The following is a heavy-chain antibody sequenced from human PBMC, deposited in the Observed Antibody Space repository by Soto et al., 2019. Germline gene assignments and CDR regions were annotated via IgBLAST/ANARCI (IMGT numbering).Heavy chain of an antibody. CDR3: ARDPAVTTKGWFDP. J-gene: IGHJ5*02. Sequence: QVQLQESGPGLVKPSQTLSLTCTVSGGSISSGDYYWSWIRQPPGKGLESIGYIYYSGSTYYNPSIKSRVTIPVDTSKNQFSLKLSYVTAADTAVYYCARDPAVTTKGWFDPWGQGTLVTVSS. D-gene: IGHD4-4*01. CDR1: GGSISSGDYY. CDR2: IYYSGST. V-gene: IGHV4-30-4*01.